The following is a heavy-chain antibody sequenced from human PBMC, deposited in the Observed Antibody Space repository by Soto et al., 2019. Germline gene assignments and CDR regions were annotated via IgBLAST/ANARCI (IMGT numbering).Heavy chain of an antibody. D-gene: IGHD1-26*01. CDR2: ISWNSDNI. J-gene: IGHJ6*02. Sequence: EVQLVESGGGLVQPGRSLRLSCAASGFTFDDYAMHWVRQAPGKGLEWVSGISWNSDNIGYADSVKGRFTISRDNVKNSLYLQMNSLRAEDTAVYYCARGEGAGLFGMDVWGQGTTVTVSS. CDR3: ARGEGAGLFGMDV. CDR1: GFTFDDYA. V-gene: IGHV3-9*01.